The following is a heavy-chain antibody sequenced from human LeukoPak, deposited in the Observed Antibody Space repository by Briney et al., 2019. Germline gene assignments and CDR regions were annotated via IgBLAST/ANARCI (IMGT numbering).Heavy chain of an antibody. Sequence: PGGSLRLSCAASGFTFSRYAMHWVRQAPGKGLEWVAVISYDGSNKYYADSVKGRFTISRDNSKNTLYLQMNSLRAEDTAVYYCSTSDSSGYPPLDYWGQGTLVTVSS. D-gene: IGHD3-22*01. CDR3: STSDSSGYPPLDY. CDR2: ISYDGSNK. CDR1: GFTFSRYA. V-gene: IGHV3-30*04. J-gene: IGHJ4*02.